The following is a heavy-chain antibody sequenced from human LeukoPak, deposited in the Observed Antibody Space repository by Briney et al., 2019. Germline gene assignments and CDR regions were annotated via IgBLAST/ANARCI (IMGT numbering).Heavy chain of an antibody. CDR1: GFTFDDYA. Sequence: GGSLRLSCAASGFTFDDYAMHWVRQAPGKGLEWVSGISWNSGSIGYADSVKGRFTISRDNAKNSLYLQMNSLRAEDTAMYYCARDSAGNDYWGQGTLVTVSS. J-gene: IGHJ4*02. V-gene: IGHV3-9*01. D-gene: IGHD6-13*01. CDR3: ARDSAGNDY. CDR2: ISWNSGSI.